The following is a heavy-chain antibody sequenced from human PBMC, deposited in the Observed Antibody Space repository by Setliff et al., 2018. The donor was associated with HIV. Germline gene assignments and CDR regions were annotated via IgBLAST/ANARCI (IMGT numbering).Heavy chain of an antibody. D-gene: IGHD2-15*01. J-gene: IGHJ1*01. CDR3: ARSRRACSGPKYFQH. CDR1: GGSFNGYY. Sequence: KPSETLSLTCAVYGGSFNGYYWRWIRQPQGKGLEWIGESNHSGSTNYKPSPNRRVTMSPDKSKNQFSLLLSAVTAADTAVYYCARSRRACSGPKYFQHWGQGTLVTVSS. V-gene: IGHV4-34*01. CDR2: SNHSGST.